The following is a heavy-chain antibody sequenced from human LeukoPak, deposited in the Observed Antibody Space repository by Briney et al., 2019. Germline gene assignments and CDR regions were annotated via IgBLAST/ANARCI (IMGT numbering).Heavy chain of an antibody. D-gene: IGHD3-10*01. CDR3: ASLYGSGSYYGGDFDY. CDR2: INPNSGGT. Sequence: ASVKVSCKASGYTFTGYYMHWVRQAPGRGLEWMGRINPNSGGTNYAQKFQGRVTMTRDTSISTAYMELSRLRSDDTAVYYCASLYGSGSYYGGDFDYWGQGTLVTVSS. V-gene: IGHV1-2*06. J-gene: IGHJ4*02. CDR1: GYTFTGYY.